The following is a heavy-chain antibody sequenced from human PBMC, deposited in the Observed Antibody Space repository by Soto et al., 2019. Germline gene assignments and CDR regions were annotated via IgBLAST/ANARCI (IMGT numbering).Heavy chain of an antibody. D-gene: IGHD1-26*01. Sequence: EVQLLDSGGGLVQPGGSLRLSCAASGFTFSCCAMSWVRQAPGKGLEWVSTIHGDGDYMQYTDSVKGRFTISRDNSRNTLYLKMDSLRGDDTAVYYCVKNRGGGNSTNWSFASWRRGTLVTVSS. CDR2: IHGDGDYM. CDR1: GFTFSCCA. V-gene: IGHV3-23*01. CDR3: VKNRGGGNSTNWSFAS. J-gene: IGHJ2*01.